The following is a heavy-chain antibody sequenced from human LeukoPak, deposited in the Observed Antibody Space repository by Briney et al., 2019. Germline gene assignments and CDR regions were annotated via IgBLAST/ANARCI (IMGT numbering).Heavy chain of an antibody. CDR1: GFTFSSYA. Sequence: GGSLRLSCAASGFTFSSYAMHWVRQAPGKGLVWVSRINTDGSSTSYADSVKGRFTISRDNAKNTLYLQMNSLRAEDTAVYYCRLNYYDSSGYSDYWGQGTLVTVSS. CDR3: RLNYYDSSGYSDY. J-gene: IGHJ4*02. V-gene: IGHV3-74*01. D-gene: IGHD3-22*01. CDR2: INTDGSST.